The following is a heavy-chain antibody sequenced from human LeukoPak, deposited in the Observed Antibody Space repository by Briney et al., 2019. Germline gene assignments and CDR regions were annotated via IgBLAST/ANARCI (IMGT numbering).Heavy chain of an antibody. D-gene: IGHD3-10*01. CDR2: ISYDGSNK. V-gene: IGHV3-30*04. Sequence: GGSLRLSCAASGFTFSSYAMHWVRQAPGKGLEWVAVISYDGSNKYYADSVKGRFTISRDNSKNTLYLQMNSLRAEDTAVYYCASPDYYGSGSYYNEGVGHAFDIWGQGTMVTVSS. J-gene: IGHJ3*02. CDR3: ASPDYYGSGSYYNEGVGHAFDI. CDR1: GFTFSSYA.